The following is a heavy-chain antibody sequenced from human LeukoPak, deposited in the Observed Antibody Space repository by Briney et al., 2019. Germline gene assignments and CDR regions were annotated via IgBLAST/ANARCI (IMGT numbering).Heavy chain of an antibody. V-gene: IGHV3-23*01. Sequence: GGCLRLSCAASGFTFSSYAMSWVRQAPGKGLEWVSGFSGSGDSTYYADSVKGRFTISRDNSKNTLYLQMNSLRAEDTAVYYCATQPNYYCSGGGCFFDYWGQGTLVTVSS. CDR1: GFTFSSYA. CDR2: FSGSGDST. J-gene: IGHJ4*02. CDR3: ATQPNYYCSGGGCFFDY. D-gene: IGHD2-15*01.